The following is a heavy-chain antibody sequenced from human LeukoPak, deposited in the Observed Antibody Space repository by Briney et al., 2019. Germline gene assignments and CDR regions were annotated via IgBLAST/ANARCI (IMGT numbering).Heavy chain of an antibody. J-gene: IGHJ5*02. V-gene: IGHV4-31*03. CDR2: IYYSGST. Sequence: TLSLTCTVSGGSISSGGYYWSWIRQHPGKGLEWIGYIYYSGSTYYNPSLKSRVTISVDTSKNQFSLKLSSVTAADTAVYYCARGGYGGNSAVDPWGQGTLVTVSS. D-gene: IGHD4-23*01. CDR3: ARGGYGGNSAVDP. CDR1: GGSISSGGYY.